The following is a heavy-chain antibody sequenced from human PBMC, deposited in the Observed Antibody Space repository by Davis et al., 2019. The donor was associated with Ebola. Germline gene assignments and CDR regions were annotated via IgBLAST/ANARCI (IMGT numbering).Heavy chain of an antibody. CDR1: GGSISSYY. V-gene: IGHV4-59*12. D-gene: IGHD1-26*01. CDR2: IYYSGST. J-gene: IGHJ4*02. Sequence: MPSETLSLTCTVSGGSISSYYWSWIRQPPGKGLEWIGYIYYSGSTNYNPSLKSRVTISVDTSKNQFSLKLNSVTAADTAVYFCARGRTESYRPRLDYWGQGTLVTVSS. CDR3: ARGRTESYRPRLDY.